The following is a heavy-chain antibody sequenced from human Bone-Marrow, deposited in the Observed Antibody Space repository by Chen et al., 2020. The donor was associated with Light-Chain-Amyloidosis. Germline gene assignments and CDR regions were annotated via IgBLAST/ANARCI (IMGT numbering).Heavy chain of an antibody. Sequence: EVRLVESGGGVVKPGGSLRLSCEASGFSFSNAWVTWVRQAPGKGLEWLGRSKGGSDGGTTAFAASVQGRFGISRDQTRNTVYLQMSSRKSDDTAIYYCASDGGLVVVEAAVWGQGTQVTVSS. CDR1: GFSFSNAW. CDR2: SKGGSDGGTT. CDR3: ASDGGLVVVEAAV. D-gene: IGHD2-21*01. V-gene: IGHV3-15*01. J-gene: IGHJ4*02.